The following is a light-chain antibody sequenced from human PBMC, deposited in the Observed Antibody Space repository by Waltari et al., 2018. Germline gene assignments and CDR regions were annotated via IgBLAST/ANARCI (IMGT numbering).Light chain of an antibody. CDR1: QRVLYSSNNKNY. CDR3: QQYYSTPPYT. Sequence: DIVMTQSPDSLAVSLGERATINCKSSQRVLYSSNNKNYLAWYQQKPGQPPKRLIYWAATRESGVPGRFIGSGSGTDFTLTISSLQAEDVAVYYCQQYYSTPPYTFGQGTKLEIK. V-gene: IGKV4-1*01. CDR2: WAA. J-gene: IGKJ2*01.